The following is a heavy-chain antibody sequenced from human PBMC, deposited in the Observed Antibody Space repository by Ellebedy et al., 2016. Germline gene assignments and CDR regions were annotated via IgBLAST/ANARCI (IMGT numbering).Heavy chain of an antibody. J-gene: IGHJ6*02. D-gene: IGHD3-10*01. CDR2: IYHSGST. V-gene: IGHV4-30-2*01. Sequence: SETLSLXXAVSGGSISSGGYSWSWIRQPPGKGLEWIGYIYHSGSTYYNPSLKSRVTISVDRSKNQFSLKLSSVTAADTAVYYCARDRPQSPSGYYYGMDVWGQGTTVTVSS. CDR1: GGSISSGGYS. CDR3: ARDRPQSPSGYYYGMDV.